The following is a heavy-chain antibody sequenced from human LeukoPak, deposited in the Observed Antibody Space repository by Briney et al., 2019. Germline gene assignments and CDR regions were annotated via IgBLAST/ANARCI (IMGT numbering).Heavy chain of an antibody. J-gene: IGHJ4*02. CDR3: ASLQGDSTAVFDY. CDR2: IYYSGGT. V-gene: IGHV4-59*01. Sequence: PSETLSLTCTVSGGSISGDYWSWIRQPPGKGLEWVAYIYYSGGTNYNPSLKSQVTISVDTSKNQFSLRLTSVTAADTAVYYCASLQGDSTAVFDYWGRGTLVSVSS. D-gene: IGHD2-21*01. CDR1: GGSISGDY.